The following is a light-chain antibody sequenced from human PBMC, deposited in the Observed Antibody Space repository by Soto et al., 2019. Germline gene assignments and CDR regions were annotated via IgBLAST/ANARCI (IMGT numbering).Light chain of an antibody. V-gene: IGKV1-39*01. CDR3: HQTFSTRSWT. Sequence: SQSPSSLSASVGDRVTITCRASQGISSYLNWYQHKPGKAPKLLIYAASSLQSGVPSRFSGSGSGTDFTLTISTLQPEDFATYYCHQTFSTRSWTFGQGTKVAIK. CDR2: AAS. J-gene: IGKJ1*01. CDR1: QGISSY.